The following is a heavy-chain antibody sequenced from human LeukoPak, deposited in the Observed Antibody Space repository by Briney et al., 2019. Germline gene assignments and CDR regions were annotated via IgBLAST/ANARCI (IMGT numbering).Heavy chain of an antibody. V-gene: IGHV4-34*01. CDR2: INRSGST. CDR1: GGSFSGYY. J-gene: IGHJ6*02. CDR3: ARRNDDYQYYGMDV. Sequence: SETLSLTCAVYGGSFSGYYWSWIRQPPGKGLEWIGEINRSGSTNYNPSLKSRVTISVDTSKNQFSLKLSSVTAADTAVYYCARRNDDYQYYGMDVWGQGTTVTVSS. D-gene: IGHD1-1*01.